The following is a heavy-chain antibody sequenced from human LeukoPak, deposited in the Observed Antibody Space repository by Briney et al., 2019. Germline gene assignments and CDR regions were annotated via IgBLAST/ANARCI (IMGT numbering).Heavy chain of an antibody. CDR2: IYHSGST. Sequence: TSETLSLTCTVSGYSISSGYYWGWIRQPPGKGLEWIGSIYHSGSTYYNPSLKSRVTISVDTSKNQFSLKLSSVTAADTAVYYCARAEWEPRDYYGMDVWGQGTTVTVSS. CDR1: GYSISSGYY. V-gene: IGHV4-38-2*02. J-gene: IGHJ6*02. CDR3: ARAEWEPRDYYGMDV. D-gene: IGHD1-26*01.